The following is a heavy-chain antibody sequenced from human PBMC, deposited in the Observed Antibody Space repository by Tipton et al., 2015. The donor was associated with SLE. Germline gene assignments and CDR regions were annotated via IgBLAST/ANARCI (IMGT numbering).Heavy chain of an antibody. V-gene: IGHV3-9*01. J-gene: IGHJ1*01. CDR3: EKDIGPTIFGVVVYFQH. Sequence: DSVEGRFTISRDNSKNRLYLQMNSLRAEDTALYYCEKDIGPTIFGVVVYFQHWGQGTLVTVSS. D-gene: IGHD3-3*01.